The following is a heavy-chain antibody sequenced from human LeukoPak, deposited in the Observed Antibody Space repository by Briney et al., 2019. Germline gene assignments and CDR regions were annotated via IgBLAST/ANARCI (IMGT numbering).Heavy chain of an antibody. Sequence: SETLPLTCTVSGGSISSYYWSWIRQPPGKGLEWIGYIYYSGSTNYNPSLKSRVTISVDTSKNQFSLKLSSVTAADTAVYYCARVGDYYDSSGYWSYFDYWGQGTLVTVSS. D-gene: IGHD3-22*01. V-gene: IGHV4-59*01. J-gene: IGHJ4*02. CDR3: ARVGDYYDSSGYWSYFDY. CDR1: GGSISSYY. CDR2: IYYSGST.